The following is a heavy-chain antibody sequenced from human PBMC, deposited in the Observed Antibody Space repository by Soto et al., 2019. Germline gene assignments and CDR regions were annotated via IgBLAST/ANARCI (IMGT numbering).Heavy chain of an antibody. Sequence: GESLKLSCKGSGFTFTSYWIAWVRQMPGKGLEWMGFIYPVDSDTSYSPSFQGQVTISADKSINTAYLHWSSLKDLDTAIYYCAKQEGYCSTTSCSNFDYWGQGTLVTVSS. CDR1: GFTFTSYW. CDR3: AKQEGYCSTTSCSNFDY. D-gene: IGHD2-2*01. CDR2: IYPVDSDT. V-gene: IGHV5-51*01. J-gene: IGHJ4*02.